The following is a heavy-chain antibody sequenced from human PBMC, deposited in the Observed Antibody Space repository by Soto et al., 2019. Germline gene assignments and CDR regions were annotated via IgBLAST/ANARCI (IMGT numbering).Heavy chain of an antibody. CDR3: AREAAVPLNWFDP. Sequence: ASVKVSCKASGYTFTSYAMNWVRQAPGQRLEWMGWINAGNGNTKYSQKFQGRVTITRDTSASTAYMELSSLRDEDTAVYYCAREAAVPLNWFDPWGQGTLVTVSS. CDR2: INAGNGNT. V-gene: IGHV1-3*01. J-gene: IGHJ5*02. CDR1: GYTFTSYA. D-gene: IGHD6-6*01.